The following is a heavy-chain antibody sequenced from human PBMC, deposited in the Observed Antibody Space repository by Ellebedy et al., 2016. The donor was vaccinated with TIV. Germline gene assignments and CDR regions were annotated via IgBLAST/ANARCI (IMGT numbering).Heavy chain of an antibody. CDR1: GFIFSDYG. CDR3: VRGGGYSFDY. J-gene: IGHJ4*02. Sequence: GGSLRLSXAASGFIFSDYGMQWVRQAPGKRLDWVSVISYDGSTEYYADSVKGRFTISRDNSKNMVYLQMNSLRVEDTALYYCVRGGGYSFDYWGQGVLVTVSS. CDR2: ISYDGSTE. V-gene: IGHV3-30-3*01. D-gene: IGHD1-26*01.